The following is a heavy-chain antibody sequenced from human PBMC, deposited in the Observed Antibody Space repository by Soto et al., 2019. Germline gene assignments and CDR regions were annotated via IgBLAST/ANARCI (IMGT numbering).Heavy chain of an antibody. CDR1: GFTFSSYA. CDR2: ISGSGGST. V-gene: IGHV3-23*01. J-gene: IGHJ4*02. D-gene: IGHD3-9*01. Sequence: EVQLLESGGGLVQPGGSLRLSCAASGFTFSSYAMSWVRQAPGKGLEWVSAISGSGGSTYYADSVKGRFTISRDNSKNTRYLQMNSLRAEDTAVYYCVSFGRYFDWLTPYFDYWGQGTLVTVSS. CDR3: VSFGRYFDWLTPYFDY.